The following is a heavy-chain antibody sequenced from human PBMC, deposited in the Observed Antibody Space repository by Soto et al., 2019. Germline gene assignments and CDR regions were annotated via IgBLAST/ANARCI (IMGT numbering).Heavy chain of an antibody. D-gene: IGHD1-26*01. J-gene: IGHJ4*02. CDR1: GNTHTIYF. V-gene: IGHV1-2*02. CDR2: INSVSGGT. Sequence: ASVKVSCKASGNTHTIYFIHWLRQARGQGLEWMGWINSVSGGTNYAHKFQGRVTMTRDTSTTTAFMELSGLRSDDTAVYFCARGGSYYAHWGQRTLVTVYS. CDR3: ARGGSYYAH.